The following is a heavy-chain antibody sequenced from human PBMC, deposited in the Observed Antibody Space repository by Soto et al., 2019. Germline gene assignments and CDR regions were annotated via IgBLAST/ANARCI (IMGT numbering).Heavy chain of an antibody. CDR3: AREGTDYYDYGMDV. Sequence: QVQLVESGGGVVQPGRSLRLSCAASGFTFSSYGMHWVRQAPGKGLEWVAVISYDGSNKYYADSVKGRFTISRDNSKNTLYRQMNSLRAEDTAVYYCAREGTDYYDYGMDVWGQGTTVTVSS. J-gene: IGHJ6*02. CDR1: GFTFSSYG. CDR2: ISYDGSNK. D-gene: IGHD1-1*01. V-gene: IGHV3-30*03.